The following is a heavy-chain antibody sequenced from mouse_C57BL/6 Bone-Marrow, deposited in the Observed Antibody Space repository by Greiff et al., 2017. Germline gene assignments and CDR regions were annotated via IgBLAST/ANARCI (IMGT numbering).Heavy chain of an antibody. V-gene: IGHV1-81*01. CDR2: IYPRSGNT. CDR3: ANPYGSDY. D-gene: IGHD1-1*01. Sequence: VMLVESGAELVRPGASVKLSCTASGYTFTSYGISWVKQRTGQGLEWIGEIYPRSGNTYYNEKFKGKATLTADKSSSTAYMELRSLTSEDSAVYFCANPYGSDYWGQGTTLTVSS. CDR1: GYTFTSYG. J-gene: IGHJ2*01.